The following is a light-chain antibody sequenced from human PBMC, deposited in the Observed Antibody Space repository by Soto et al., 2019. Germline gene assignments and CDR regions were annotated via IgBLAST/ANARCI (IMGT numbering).Light chain of an antibody. J-gene: IGKJ1*01. CDR2: GAS. V-gene: IGKV3-20*01. Sequence: EIVLTQSPGTLSLSPGERATLSCRASRSISSSYLAWYQQKPGQAPRPLIYGASSRATGIPDRFSGSGSGTDFTLTISRLEPEDFAVYYCQQYVSSPWTFGQGTKVEI. CDR3: QQYVSSPWT. CDR1: RSISSSY.